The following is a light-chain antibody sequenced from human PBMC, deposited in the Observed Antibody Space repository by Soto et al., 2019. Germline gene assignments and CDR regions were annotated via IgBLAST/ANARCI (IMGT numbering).Light chain of an antibody. J-gene: IGKJ3*01. Sequence: PGERVTLSFRARQSVSSSYLTWYQQKPGQAPRLVIYGASTRATSIPARFSGSGSGTDFTLTISSLQPEDFAVYYFQQDHRTFCPVTKVDIK. CDR2: GAS. CDR3: QQDHRT. V-gene: IGKV3D-7*01. CDR1: QSVSSSY.